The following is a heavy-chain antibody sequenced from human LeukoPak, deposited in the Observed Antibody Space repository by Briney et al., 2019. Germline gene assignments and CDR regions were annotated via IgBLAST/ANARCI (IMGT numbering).Heavy chain of an antibody. J-gene: IGHJ5*02. V-gene: IGHV4-39*07. D-gene: IGHD6-19*01. CDR1: GGSISSSSYY. CDR3: ARDLVAGTLRNWFDP. Sequence: SSETLSLTCTVSGGSISSSSYYWGWIRQPPGKGLEWIGSIYYSGSTYYNPSLKSRVTISVDTSKNQFSLKLSSVTAADTAVYYCARDLVAGTLRNWFDPWGQGTLVTVSS. CDR2: IYYSGST.